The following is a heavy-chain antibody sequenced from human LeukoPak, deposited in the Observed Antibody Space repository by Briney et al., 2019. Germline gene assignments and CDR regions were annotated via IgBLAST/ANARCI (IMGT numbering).Heavy chain of an antibody. V-gene: IGHV4-38-2*01. CDR1: GYSISSGYY. CDR3: ARSGVLYWIQT. CDR2: IYHIGNT. J-gene: IGHJ5*02. D-gene: IGHD2-15*01. Sequence: SETLSLTCAVSGYSISSGYYWGWIRQPPGKGLEWIGGIYHIGNTPYNPFLKSRVTLSLDTSNNQFSLKQSSVTAADTAVYYCARSGVLYWIQTWRQGALVSVSS.